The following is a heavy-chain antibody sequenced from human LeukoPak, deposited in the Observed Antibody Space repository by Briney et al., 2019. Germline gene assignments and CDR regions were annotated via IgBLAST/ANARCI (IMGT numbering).Heavy chain of an antibody. J-gene: IGHJ4*02. CDR1: GFTFSSYA. CDR2: ISYDGSNK. V-gene: IGHV3-30-3*01. Sequence: GGSLRLSCAASGFTFSSYAMHWVRQAPGKGLEWVAVISYDGSNKYYADSVKGRFTISRDNSKNTLYLQMNSLRAEDTAVYYCARGRDSSIVGATTFGYWGQGTLVTVSS. CDR3: ARGRDSSIVGATTFGY. D-gene: IGHD1-26*01.